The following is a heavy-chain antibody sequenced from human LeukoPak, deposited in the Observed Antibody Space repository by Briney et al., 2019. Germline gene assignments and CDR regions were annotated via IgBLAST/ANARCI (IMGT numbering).Heavy chain of an antibody. J-gene: IGHJ5*02. CDR1: GFTISSYA. D-gene: IGHD1-26*01. CDR2: ISSNGGST. CDR3: ARGGSYFPHWFDP. V-gene: IGHV3-64*01. Sequence: SGGSLRLSCAASGFTISSYAMHWVCQAPGKGLEYVSAISSNGGSTYYANSVKGRFTISRDNSKNTLYLQMGSLRAEDMAVYYCARGGSYFPHWFDPWGQGTLVTVSS.